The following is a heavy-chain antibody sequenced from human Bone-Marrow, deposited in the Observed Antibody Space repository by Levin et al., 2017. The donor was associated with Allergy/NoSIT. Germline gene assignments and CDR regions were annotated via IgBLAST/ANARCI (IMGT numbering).Heavy chain of an antibody. D-gene: IGHD3-16*02. J-gene: IGHJ4*02. Sequence: GSLRLSCAASGFTFSDAWMSWVRQAPGKGLEWVGRIKSKPDGGTTDYAAPVKGRFTISRDDSKNTLYLQMNSLETEDTAVYYCMTTSTMITFGGVIARRNFDYWGQGTLVTVSS. CDR2: IKSKPDGGTT. CDR3: MTTSTMITFGGVIARRNFDY. V-gene: IGHV3-15*01. CDR1: GFTFSDAW.